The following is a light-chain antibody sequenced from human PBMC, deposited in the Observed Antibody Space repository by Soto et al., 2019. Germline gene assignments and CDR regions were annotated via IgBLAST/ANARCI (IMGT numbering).Light chain of an antibody. CDR2: GAS. V-gene: IGKV3-20*01. CDR3: QQYGTSTPLN. J-gene: IGKJ4*01. CDR1: QSVSSSF. Sequence: ELVLMQSPGTLSLSPGERATLSCRASQSVSSSFLAWYQQTPGQAPRLLIDGASSRATGTPDRFSGSGSGTDFTLTISRLEPEDFAVYYGQQYGTSTPLNFGGWTKVEIK.